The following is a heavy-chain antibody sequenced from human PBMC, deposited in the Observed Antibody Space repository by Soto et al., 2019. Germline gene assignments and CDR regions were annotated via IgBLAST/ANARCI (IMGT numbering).Heavy chain of an antibody. CDR3: ASQIVVVVAAQYYFDY. CDR1: GFTFSSYA. J-gene: IGHJ4*02. CDR2: ISYDGSNK. Sequence: QVQLVESGGGVVQPGRSLRLSCAASGFTFSSYAMHWVRQAPGKGLEWVAVISYDGSNKYYADSVKGRFTISRDNSENTLYLQMNSLRAEDTAVYYCASQIVVVVAAQYYFDYWGQGTLVTVSS. V-gene: IGHV3-30-3*01. D-gene: IGHD2-15*01.